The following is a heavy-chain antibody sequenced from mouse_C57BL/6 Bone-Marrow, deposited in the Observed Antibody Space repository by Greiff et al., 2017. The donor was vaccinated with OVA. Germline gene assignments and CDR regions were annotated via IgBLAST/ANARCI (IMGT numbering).Heavy chain of an antibody. V-gene: IGHV1-39*01. CDR3: ARRYGSTYWYFDV. J-gene: IGHJ1*03. D-gene: IGHD1-1*01. CDR1: GYSFTDYN. Sequence: VQLKQSGPELVKPGASVKISCKASGYSFTDYNMNWVKQSNGKSLEWIGVINPNYGTTSYNQKFKGKATLTVDQSSSTAYMQLNSLTSEDSAVYSCARRYGSTYWYFDVWGTGTTVTVSS. CDR2: INPNYGTT.